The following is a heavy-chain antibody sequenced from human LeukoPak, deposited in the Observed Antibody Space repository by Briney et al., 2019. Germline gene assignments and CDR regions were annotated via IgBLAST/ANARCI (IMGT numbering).Heavy chain of an antibody. CDR1: GFSFSNYA. V-gene: IGHV3-30*04. J-gene: IGHJ4*02. D-gene: IGHD2-21*02. Sequence: GGSLRLSCAASGFSFSNYAMHWVRQAPGKGLEWVAVISSDGTNKIYADSVKGRFTISGDNSKDTLYLQMNSLRAEDTAVYYCARGGLLFMDYFDYWGQGTLVTVSS. CDR2: ISSDGTNK. CDR3: ARGGLLFMDYFDY.